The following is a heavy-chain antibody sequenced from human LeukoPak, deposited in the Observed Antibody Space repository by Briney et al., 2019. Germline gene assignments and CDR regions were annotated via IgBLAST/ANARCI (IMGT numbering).Heavy chain of an antibody. J-gene: IGHJ4*02. D-gene: IGHD1-14*01. Sequence: PGGSLRLSCTTSGFTFGDYAMSWVRQAPGKGLEWVGFIRTKTYGGATAYAASVKGRFTISRDDSKSIAYLQMNSLKTEDTAVYYCTRDNFKPSAHSLDYWGQGTLVTVSS. CDR3: TRDNFKPSAHSLDY. CDR1: GFTFGDYA. V-gene: IGHV3-49*04. CDR2: IRTKTYGGAT.